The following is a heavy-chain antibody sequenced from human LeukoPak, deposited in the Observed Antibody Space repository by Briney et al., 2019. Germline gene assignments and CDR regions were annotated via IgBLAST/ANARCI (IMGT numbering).Heavy chain of an antibody. D-gene: IGHD2-15*01. J-gene: IGHJ4*02. CDR1: GFTFSGYA. V-gene: IGHV3-23*01. CDR3: AKELGYCSGGSCYSSNYFDY. CDR2: ISGSGGST. Sequence: GGSLRLSCAASGFTFSGYAMSWVRQAPGKGLEWVSAISGSGGSTYYADSVKGRFTISRDNSKNTLYLQMNSLRAEDTAVYYCAKELGYCSGGSCYSSNYFDYWGQGTLVTVSS.